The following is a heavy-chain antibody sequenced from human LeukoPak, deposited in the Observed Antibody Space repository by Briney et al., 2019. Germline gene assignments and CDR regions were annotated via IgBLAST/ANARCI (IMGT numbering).Heavy chain of an antibody. CDR1: GFTFSSYS. CDR2: ISSSSSTI. V-gene: IGHV3-48*02. D-gene: IGHD3-10*01. CDR3: ARGLVRGAGAGDY. J-gene: IGHJ4*02. Sequence: PGGSLRLSCAASGFTFSSYSMNWVRHAPGKGLEWVSYISSSSSTIYYADSVKGRFTISRDNAKNLLYLQMNSLRDEDTAVYYCARGLVRGAGAGDYWGQGTLVTVSS.